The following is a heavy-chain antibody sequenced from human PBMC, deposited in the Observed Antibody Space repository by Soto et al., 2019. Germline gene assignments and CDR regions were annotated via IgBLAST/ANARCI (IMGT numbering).Heavy chain of an antibody. CDR2: IKSKTDGGTT. J-gene: IGHJ6*02. CDR3: TTVATTHWTSLDYYGMDV. V-gene: IGHV3-15*07. CDR1: GFTFSNAW. Sequence: GGSLILSCAASGFTFSNAWMNWVRQAPGKGLEWVGRIKSKTDGGTTDYAAPVKGRFTISRDDSKNTLYLQMNSLKTEDTAVYYCTTVATTHWTSLDYYGMDVWGQGTTVTVSS. D-gene: IGHD5-12*01.